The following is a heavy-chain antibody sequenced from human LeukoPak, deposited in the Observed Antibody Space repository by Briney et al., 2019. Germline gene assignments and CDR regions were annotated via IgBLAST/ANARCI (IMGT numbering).Heavy chain of an antibody. CDR2: ISSSSSDI. CDR3: ARDSGYYGSGSEFDY. Sequence: GGSLRLSCAASGFTFSSYSMNWVRQAPGKGLEWVSFISSSSSDIYYADSVKGRFTISRDNAKNSLYLQMNNLRAEDTAVYYCARDSGYYGSGSEFDYWGQGTLVTVSS. V-gene: IGHV3-21*01. D-gene: IGHD3-10*01. CDR1: GFTFSSYS. J-gene: IGHJ4*02.